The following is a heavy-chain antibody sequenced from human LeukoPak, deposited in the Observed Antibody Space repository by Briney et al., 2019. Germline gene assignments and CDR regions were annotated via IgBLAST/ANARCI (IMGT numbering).Heavy chain of an antibody. CDR3: KRELKDGMDV. CDR1: GFTFTTYG. D-gene: IGHD3-10*01. V-gene: IGHV3-33*03. CDR2: IWSDGSNE. Sequence: GGSLRLSCVASGFTFTTYGMHWVRQAPGKGLEWVAVIWSDGSNEYYADSVKGRFTVSRDNSKNTLFLQMNSLRAEDTAVYYCKRELKDGMDVWGQGTTVTVSS. J-gene: IGHJ6*02.